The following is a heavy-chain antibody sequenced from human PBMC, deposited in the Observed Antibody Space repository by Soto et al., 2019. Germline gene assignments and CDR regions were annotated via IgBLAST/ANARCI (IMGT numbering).Heavy chain of an antibody. J-gene: IGHJ6*02. Sequence: ASVKVSCKASGYTFTNYGFSWVRQAPGQGLEWMGWISGYNGNTKYAEKFQGRVTMTTDTSTSTAHMELRSLQTEDTGVYYCSHAPGRRGYYGMDVWGQGTTVTVSS. CDR3: SHAPGRRGYYGMDV. CDR2: ISGYNGNT. D-gene: IGHD3-10*01. V-gene: IGHV1-18*01. CDR1: GYTFTNYG.